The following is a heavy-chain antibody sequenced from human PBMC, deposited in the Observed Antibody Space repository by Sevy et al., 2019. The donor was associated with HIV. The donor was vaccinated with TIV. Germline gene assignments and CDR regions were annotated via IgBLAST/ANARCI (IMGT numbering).Heavy chain of an antibody. Sequence: GESLKISCAASGFTFSSYWMSWVRQAPGKGLEWVANIKQDGSEKYYVDSVKGRFTISRDNAKNSLYLQMNSLRAEDTAVYYCARDYGDSDAFDIWGQGTMVTVSS. J-gene: IGHJ3*02. CDR2: IKQDGSEK. CDR3: ARDYGDSDAFDI. V-gene: IGHV3-7*01. CDR1: GFTFSSYW. D-gene: IGHD4-17*01.